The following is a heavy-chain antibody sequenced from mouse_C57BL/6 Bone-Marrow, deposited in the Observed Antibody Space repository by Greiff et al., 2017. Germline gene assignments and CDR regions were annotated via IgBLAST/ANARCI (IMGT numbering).Heavy chain of an antibody. CDR2: ISNLAYSI. Sequence: EVTLVESGGGLVQPGGSLKLSCAASGFTFSDYGMAWVRQAPRKGPEWVAFISNLAYSIYYADTVTGRFTISRENAKNTLYLEMSSLRSEDTAMYYCARQLRLRSYLDYWGQGTTLTVSS. V-gene: IGHV5-15*01. J-gene: IGHJ2*01. CDR3: ARQLRLRSYLDY. CDR1: GFTFSDYG. D-gene: IGHD3-2*02.